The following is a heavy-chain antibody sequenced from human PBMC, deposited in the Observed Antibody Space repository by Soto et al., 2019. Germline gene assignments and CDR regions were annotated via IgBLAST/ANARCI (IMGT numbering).Heavy chain of an antibody. CDR3: LRQGFQY. V-gene: IGHV5-51*01. CDR2: IYPNDSET. J-gene: IGHJ1*01. CDR1: GYSFSTYW. Sequence: GESLKIPCKGSGYSFSTYWIGWVRQMPGKGLEWMGIIYPNDSETRYSPSFEGQVIISTDKSTSTAYLQWRSLKASDTAMYFCLRQGFQYWGQGTPVTVSS.